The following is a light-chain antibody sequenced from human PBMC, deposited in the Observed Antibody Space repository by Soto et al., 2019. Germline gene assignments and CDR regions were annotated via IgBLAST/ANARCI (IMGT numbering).Light chain of an antibody. Sequence: QSALTQPASVSGSPGQSITISCTGTSSDVGGYNYVSWYQQHPGKAPKLMIYDVSNRPSGVSNRFSGSKSGNTASLTISGLQAEDEADYYCNSYTSSSNPVVFGGGTKLTVL. CDR1: SSDVGGYNY. V-gene: IGLV2-14*01. CDR3: NSYTSSSNPVV. J-gene: IGLJ2*01. CDR2: DVS.